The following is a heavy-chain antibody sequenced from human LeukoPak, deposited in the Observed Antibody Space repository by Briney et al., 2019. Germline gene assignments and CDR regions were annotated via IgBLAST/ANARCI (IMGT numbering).Heavy chain of an antibody. CDR3: TREVSYDYVWGGYRPY. J-gene: IGHJ4*02. D-gene: IGHD3-16*02. CDR1: GFPFSSYA. CDR2: IIGCGDTT. V-gene: IGHV3-23*01. Sequence: PGGSLRLSCAVSGFPFSSYAMSWVRQAPGKGLEWVSAIIGCGDTTYYADSVKGRLTISRDNSKNTVYLQVNSLKVEDTAIYFYTREVSYDYVWGGYRPYWGQGTLVTVSS.